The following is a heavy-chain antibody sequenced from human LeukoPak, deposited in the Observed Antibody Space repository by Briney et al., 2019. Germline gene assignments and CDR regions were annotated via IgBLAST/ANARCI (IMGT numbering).Heavy chain of an antibody. Sequence: GGSLRLSCAASEFIVSINYMTWVRQAPGKGLEWVSLIYSRGDTKYADSVKGRFTISRDNAKNSLYLQMNSLRAEDTAVYYCAGDPVGATGFDPWGQGTLVTVSS. V-gene: IGHV3-66*01. J-gene: IGHJ5*02. D-gene: IGHD1-26*01. CDR1: EFIVSINY. CDR3: AGDPVGATGFDP. CDR2: IYSRGDT.